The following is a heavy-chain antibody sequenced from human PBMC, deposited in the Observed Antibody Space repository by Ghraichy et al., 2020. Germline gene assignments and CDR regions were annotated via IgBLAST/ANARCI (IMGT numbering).Heavy chain of an antibody. CDR3: ANRDRYHRAFDY. D-gene: IGHD1-14*01. CDR2: IDGSGYGT. Sequence: GGSLRLSCAASGFSFSNYVMVWVRQAPGKGLEWVSAIDGSGYGTHYADSVKGRFTISRDNSKNTLYLQMNSLRAEDTAVYYCANRDRYHRAFDYWGQGTLVTVSS. V-gene: IGHV3-23*01. J-gene: IGHJ4*02. CDR1: GFSFSNYV.